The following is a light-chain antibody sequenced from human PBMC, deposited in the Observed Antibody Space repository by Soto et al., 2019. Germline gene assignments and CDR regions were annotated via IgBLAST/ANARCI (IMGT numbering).Light chain of an antibody. Sequence: QSVLTQPPSASGSPGQSVTISCTGTSSDVGGYNYVSWYQQHPGKAPKLMIYEVSKRPSGVPDRFSGSKSGNTASLTVSVIQAEDEADYYCSSYAGSHNLVFGGGTKITVL. CDR2: EVS. CDR1: SSDVGGYNY. CDR3: SSYAGSHNLV. J-gene: IGLJ2*01. V-gene: IGLV2-8*01.